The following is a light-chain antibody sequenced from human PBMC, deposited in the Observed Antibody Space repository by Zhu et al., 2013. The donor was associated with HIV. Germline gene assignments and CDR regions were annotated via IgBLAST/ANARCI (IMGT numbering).Light chain of an antibody. CDR2: GAS. Sequence: EIVLTQSPGTLSLSPGERATLSCRASQSVSSSYLAWYQQKPGQAPRLLIYGASSRATGIPDRFSGSGSGTDFTLTISRLEPEDFAVYYCQQYGSSPLFTFGLDQSGYQT. CDR1: QSVSSSY. J-gene: IGKJ3*01. V-gene: IGKV3-20*01. CDR3: QQYGSSPLFT.